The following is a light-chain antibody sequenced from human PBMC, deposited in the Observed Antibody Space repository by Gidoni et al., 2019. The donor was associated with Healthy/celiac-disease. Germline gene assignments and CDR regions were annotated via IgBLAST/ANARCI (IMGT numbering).Light chain of an antibody. CDR3: QQYGSSPPWT. CDR1: QSVSSSY. Sequence: EIVLMQSPGTLSLSQGERATLSCRASQSVSSSYLAWYQQKPGQAPRLLIYGASSRATGIPDRFSGSGSGTDFTLTISRLEPEDFAVYYCQQYGSSPPWTFGQGTKVEIK. CDR2: GAS. J-gene: IGKJ1*01. V-gene: IGKV3-20*01.